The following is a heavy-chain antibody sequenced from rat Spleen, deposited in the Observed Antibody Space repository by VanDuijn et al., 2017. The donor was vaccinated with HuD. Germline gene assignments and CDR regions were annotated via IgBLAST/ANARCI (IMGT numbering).Heavy chain of an antibody. D-gene: IGHD1-9*01. CDR2: ISYEGSST. J-gene: IGHJ3*01. CDR1: GFTFSDYY. V-gene: IGHV5-22*01. CDR3: ARQSYGYNSNWFAY. Sequence: EVQLVESGGGLVQPGRSLKLSCAASGFTFSDYYMAWVRQAPKKGLEWVASISYEGSSTYYGDSVKGRFTISRDNAKSTLYLQMNSLRSEDTATYYCARQSYGYNSNWFAYWGQGTLVTVSS.